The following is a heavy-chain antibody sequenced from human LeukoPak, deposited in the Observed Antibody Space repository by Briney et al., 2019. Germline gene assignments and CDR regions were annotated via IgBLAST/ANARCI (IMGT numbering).Heavy chain of an antibody. CDR2: ISSSSSYI. D-gene: IGHD3-10*01. J-gene: IGHJ6*02. V-gene: IGHV3-21*01. CDR1: GFTFSSYS. CDR3: ARDRMVRGDPDGMDV. Sequence: GGSLRLSCAASGFTFSSYSMNWVRQAPGKGLEWVSSISSSSSYIYYADSVKGRFTISRDNAKNSLYLQMNSLRAEDTAVYYCARDRMVRGDPDGMDVWGQGTTVTVSS.